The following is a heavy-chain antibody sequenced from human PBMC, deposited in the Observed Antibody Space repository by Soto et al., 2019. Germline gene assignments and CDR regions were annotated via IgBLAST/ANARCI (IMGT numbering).Heavy chain of an antibody. D-gene: IGHD3-22*01. CDR3: AKDRDYDSSGYYYGYFDY. J-gene: IGHJ4*02. V-gene: IGHV3-23*01. CDR1: GFTFSSYA. Sequence: VQLLESGGGLVQPGGSLRLSCAASGFTFSSYAMSWVRQAPGKGLEWVSAISGSGGSTYYADSVKGRFTISRDNSKNTLYLQMNSLRAEDTAVYYCAKDRDYDSSGYYYGYFDYWGQGTLVTVSS. CDR2: ISGSGGST.